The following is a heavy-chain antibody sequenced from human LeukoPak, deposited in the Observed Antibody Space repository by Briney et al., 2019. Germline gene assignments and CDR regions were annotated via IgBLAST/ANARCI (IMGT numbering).Heavy chain of an antibody. CDR2: IRSSTSTI. V-gene: IGHV3-48*01. Sequence: PGGSLRLSCAASGFTFSSYSMNWVRQAPGKGLEWVSHIRSSTSTIYYADSVKGRFTISRDNAKNSLYLQMNSLRAEDTAVYYCARGRCSSTSCQDYYYYYYMDVWGKGTTVTVSS. D-gene: IGHD2-2*01. CDR1: GFTFSSYS. CDR3: ARGRCSSTSCQDYYYYYYMDV. J-gene: IGHJ6*03.